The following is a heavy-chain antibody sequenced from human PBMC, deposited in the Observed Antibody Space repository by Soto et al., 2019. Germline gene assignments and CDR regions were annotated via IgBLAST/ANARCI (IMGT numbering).Heavy chain of an antibody. D-gene: IGHD1-26*01. CDR1: GFSVSSNY. CDR2: HYSGGST. Sequence: PGGSMRLCCAISGFSVSSNYLSWVRQDPGKGLEWVSVHYSGGSTYYADSVQGRFTISRDKSNNTLYLQMRRVRAEDTAVYFCARHRHPRGTVGATSPLDPWGQGTQVTVSS. CDR3: ARHRHPRGTVGATSPLDP. J-gene: IGHJ5*02. V-gene: IGHV3-53*01.